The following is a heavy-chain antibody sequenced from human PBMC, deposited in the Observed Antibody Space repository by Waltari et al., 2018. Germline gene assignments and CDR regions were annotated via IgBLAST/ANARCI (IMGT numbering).Heavy chain of an antibody. CDR2: IYTSGRT. CDR3: AREITVAPYYFDS. V-gene: IGHV4-4*07. D-gene: IGHD3-16*01. CDR1: GGSMSNYY. J-gene: IGHJ4*02. Sequence: QVQLQESGPGLVKPSASLSLTCTVSGGSMSNYYWNWIRQAAGKGLEWIGRIYTSGRTYDNPSLKSRVTMSVDTSKSQFSLRLISVTAADTAVYYCAREITVAPYYFDSWGQGPLVTVSS.